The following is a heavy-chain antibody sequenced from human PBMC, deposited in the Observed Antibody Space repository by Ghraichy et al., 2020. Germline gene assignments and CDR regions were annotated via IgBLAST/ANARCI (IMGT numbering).Heavy chain of an antibody. CDR2: ISSSTTTI. CDR3: ARGNYDTKFIKEYSYGMEV. CDR1: GLTFRSYS. J-gene: IGHJ6*02. V-gene: IGHV3-48*04. Sequence: GESLNISCAASGLTFRSYSMNWVRQAPGKGLEWISYISSSTTTIYYADSVQGRFTISRDNAENSLYLQMNSLRAEDTAVYYCARGNYDTKFIKEYSYGMEVWGRGTTVTVSS. D-gene: IGHD1-7*01.